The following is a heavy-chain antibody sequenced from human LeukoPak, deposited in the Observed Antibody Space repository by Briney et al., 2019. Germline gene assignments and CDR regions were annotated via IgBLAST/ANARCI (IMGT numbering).Heavy chain of an antibody. V-gene: IGHV1-2*02. CDR3: ARDLGPRGTVTTPDY. CDR1: GYTFTGYY. J-gene: IGHJ4*02. Sequence: ASVKVSCKASGYTFTGYYMHWVRQAPGQGLEWMGWINPNSGGTNYAQKFQGRVTMTRDTSISTAYMELSRLRSDDTAVYCCARDLGPRGTVTTPDYWGQGTLVTVSS. D-gene: IGHD4-17*01. CDR2: INPNSGGT.